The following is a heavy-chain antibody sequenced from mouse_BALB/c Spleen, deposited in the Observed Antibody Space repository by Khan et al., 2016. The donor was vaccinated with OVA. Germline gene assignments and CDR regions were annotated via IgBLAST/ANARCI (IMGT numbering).Heavy chain of an antibody. CDR2: INNGGSYT. CDR1: GFTFSSYG. V-gene: IGHV5-6*01. CDR3: ARHRFTTATAWFAY. J-gene: IGHJ3*01. Sequence: EVELVESGGDLVKPGGSLNLSCEASGFTFSSYGMSWLRQTPDKRLEWVATINNGGSYTYFPDSVKGRLTISRDNSNNTLYLQMSSLKSEDTAMYYCARHRFTTATAWFAYWGQGTLVTVFA. D-gene: IGHD1-2*01.